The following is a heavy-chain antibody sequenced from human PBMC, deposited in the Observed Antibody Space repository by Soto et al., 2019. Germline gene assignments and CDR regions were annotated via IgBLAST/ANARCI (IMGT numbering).Heavy chain of an antibody. CDR1: GYTFTGYY. Sequence: ASVKVSCKASGYTFTGYYMHWVRQAPGQGLEWMGWINPNSGGTNYAQKFQGRVTMTRDTSISTAYMELSRLRSDDTAVYYCARISIAVAGTSPPTFDYWGQGTLVTVSS. CDR2: INPNSGGT. V-gene: IGHV1-2*02. D-gene: IGHD6-19*01. J-gene: IGHJ4*02. CDR3: ARISIAVAGTSPPTFDY.